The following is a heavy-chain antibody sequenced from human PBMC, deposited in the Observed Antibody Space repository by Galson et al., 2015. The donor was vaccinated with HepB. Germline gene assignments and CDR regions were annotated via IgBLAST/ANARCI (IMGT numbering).Heavy chain of an antibody. CDR2: FDPEDGET. J-gene: IGHJ5*02. D-gene: IGHD3-10*01. CDR3: ATEGHYYGSGSSYWFDP. Sequence: SVKVSCKVSGYTLTELSMHWVRQAPGKGLEWMGGFDPEDGETIYAQKFQGRVTMTEDTSTDTAYMELSSLRSEDTAVYYCATEGHYYGSGSSYWFDPWGQGTLVTVSS. CDR1: GYTLTELS. V-gene: IGHV1-24*01.